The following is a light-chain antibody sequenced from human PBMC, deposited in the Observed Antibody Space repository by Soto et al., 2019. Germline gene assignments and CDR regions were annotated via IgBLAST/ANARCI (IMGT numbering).Light chain of an antibody. CDR1: QSVGSD. J-gene: IGKJ1*01. CDR3: QQYKWWPPRT. V-gene: IGKV3-15*01. Sequence: EVVMTQSPATLSVSPGERAALSCRASQSVGSDLAWYQQRPGQAPRLLIYGASTMATGIPPRFSGSGSGTEFTLTISSLQSEDFAVYSCQQYKWWPPRTLGQGTKVEIK. CDR2: GAS.